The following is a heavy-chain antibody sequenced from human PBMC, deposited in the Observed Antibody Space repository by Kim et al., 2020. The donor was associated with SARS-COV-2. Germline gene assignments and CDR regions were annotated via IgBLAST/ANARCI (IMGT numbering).Heavy chain of an antibody. CDR3: ATLAVGGRSDY. CDR2: VNLKGERI. J-gene: IGHJ4*02. CDR1: GFNFDEYD. Sequence: GGSLRLSCAASGFNFDEYDMFWVRQAPGKGLEWLSGVNLKGERIAYADSVRGRFTISRDNAKKSLYLQINSLRPEDTAFYYCATLAVGGRSDYWGQGTLV. D-gene: IGHD3-3*01. V-gene: IGHV3-9*01.